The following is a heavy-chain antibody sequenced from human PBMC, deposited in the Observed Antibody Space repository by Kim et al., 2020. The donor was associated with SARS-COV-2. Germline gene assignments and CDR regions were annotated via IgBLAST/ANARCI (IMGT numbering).Heavy chain of an antibody. CDR3: ARGGAYYYDSSGYFDY. Sequence: SLKSRVTISVDTSKNQFSLKLSSVTAADTAVYYCARGGAYYYDSSGYFDYWGQGTLVTVSS. D-gene: IGHD3-22*01. V-gene: IGHV4-59*09. J-gene: IGHJ4*02.